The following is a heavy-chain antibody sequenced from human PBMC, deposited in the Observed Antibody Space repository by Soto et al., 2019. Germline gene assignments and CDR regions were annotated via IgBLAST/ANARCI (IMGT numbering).Heavy chain of an antibody. D-gene: IGHD6-13*01. CDR2: ISGSGGST. CDR1: GFTFSNYA. Sequence: EVQLLESGGGLVQPGGSLRLSCAASGFTFSNYAVTWVRQAPGKGLEWVSTISGSGGSTYYADSVKGRFTISRDNSKNTLDLQRNSLRAEDTAVDDCAKDQVSSWYEMDYWGQGTLVTVSS. J-gene: IGHJ4*02. V-gene: IGHV3-23*01. CDR3: AKDQVSSWYEMDY.